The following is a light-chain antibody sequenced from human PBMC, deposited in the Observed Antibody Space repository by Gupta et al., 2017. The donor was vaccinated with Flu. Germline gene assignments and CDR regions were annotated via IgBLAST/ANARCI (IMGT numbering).Light chain of an antibody. CDR3: HQENDWVLT. J-gene: IGKJ4*01. V-gene: IGKV1-5*01. CDR2: EAS. CDR1: QKIDYT. Sequence: PSTLSASAGDSVTLTCRASQKIDYTFASYQKKAGKAPLLLLYEASTGGIAVLSRCSGSRSTRXFTLSIXSRLSDDIAIYYCHQENDWVLTFGXGTKVEIK.